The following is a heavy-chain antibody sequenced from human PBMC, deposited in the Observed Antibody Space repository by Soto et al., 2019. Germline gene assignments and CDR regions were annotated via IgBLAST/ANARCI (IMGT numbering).Heavy chain of an antibody. CDR1: GDSVKSGAYY. CDR2: MSYGGST. J-gene: IGHJ3*02. D-gene: IGHD1-1*01. CDR3: ARGRELELPGAYDI. V-gene: IGHV4-61*03. Sequence: QVQLQESGPGLVRPSETLSLTCTVSGDSVKSGAYYWTWLRQSPGKGLEWIGYMSYGGSTNYNPSVRSRVTISGETSKKHFSLNLRSVTAADTAVYYCARGRELELPGAYDIWGQGTKVTVSS.